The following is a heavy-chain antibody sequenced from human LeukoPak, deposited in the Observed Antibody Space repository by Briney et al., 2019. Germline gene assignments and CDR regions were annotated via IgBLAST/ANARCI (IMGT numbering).Heavy chain of an antibody. J-gene: IGHJ4*02. CDR1: GGSFSGYY. D-gene: IGHD3-10*01. CDR2: INHSGST. CDR3: ARGLRGVIGGLYYFDY. V-gene: IGHV4-34*01. Sequence: PSETLSLTCAVYGGSFSGYYWGWIRQPPGKGLEWIGEINHSGSTNYNPSLKSRVTISVDTSKNQFSLKLSSVTAADTAVYYCARGLRGVIGGLYYFDYWGQGTLVTVSS.